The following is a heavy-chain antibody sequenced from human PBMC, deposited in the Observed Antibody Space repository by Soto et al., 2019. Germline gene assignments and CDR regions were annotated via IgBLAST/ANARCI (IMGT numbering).Heavy chain of an antibody. CDR3: ARTAANYYYYMDV. J-gene: IGHJ6*03. Sequence: GESLKISCKGSGYTFTRYWIAWVRQMPGKGLEWMGIIYPGDSDTRYSPSFQGQVTISADKSISTAYLQWSSLKASDTAMYYCARTAANYYYYMDVWGKGTTVTVSS. CDR1: GYTFTRYW. CDR2: IYPGDSDT. V-gene: IGHV5-51*01.